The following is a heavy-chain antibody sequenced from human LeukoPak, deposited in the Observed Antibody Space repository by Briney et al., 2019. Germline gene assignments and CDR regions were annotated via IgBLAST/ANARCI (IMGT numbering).Heavy chain of an antibody. V-gene: IGHV3-23*01. CDR3: AKAGYSSGWPPDY. Sequence: PGGSLRLSCAASGFTFISYGMSWVRQAPGKGLEWVSAISGSGGSTYYADSVKGRFTISRDNSKNTLYLQMNSLRAEDTAVYYCAKAGYSSGWPPDYWGQGTLVTVSS. CDR1: GFTFISYG. J-gene: IGHJ4*02. CDR2: ISGSGGST. D-gene: IGHD6-19*01.